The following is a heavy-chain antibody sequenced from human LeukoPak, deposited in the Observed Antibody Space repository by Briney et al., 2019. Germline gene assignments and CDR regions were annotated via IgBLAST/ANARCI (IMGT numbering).Heavy chain of an antibody. CDR1: GFTFSHFS. CDR2: ISSSSSYI. V-gene: IGHV3-21*06. Sequence: VGSPRLSCEASGFTFSHFSMNWVRQAPGKGLEWVSSISSSSSYIYYADSVKGRFTISRDNIKNSLYLQMNSLRAEDTAVYYCARVPGGMEWSDFDYWGQGTLVTVSS. D-gene: IGHD3-3*01. J-gene: IGHJ4*02. CDR3: ARVPGGMEWSDFDY.